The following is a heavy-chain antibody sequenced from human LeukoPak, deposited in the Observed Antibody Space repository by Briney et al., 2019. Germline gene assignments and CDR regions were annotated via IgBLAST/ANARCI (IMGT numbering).Heavy chain of an antibody. CDR2: ISSDATNK. D-gene: IGHD3-9*01. Sequence: GGSRRLSCVASGFTFSRFAMHWVRQAPGKGPEWVSLISSDATNKYYADSVKGRFTISRDNSRNTLYLQMNSLRAADTAVYYCAKLGQIRHFDFVNWFDSWGQGTLVIVSS. V-gene: IGHV3-30*18. CDR3: AKLGQIRHFDFVNWFDS. J-gene: IGHJ5*01. CDR1: GFTFSRFA.